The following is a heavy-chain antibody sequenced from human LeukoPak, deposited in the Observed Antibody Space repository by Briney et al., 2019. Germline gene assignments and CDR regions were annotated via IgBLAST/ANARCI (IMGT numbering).Heavy chain of an antibody. CDR1: GFTFTSYW. Sequence: GGSLRLSCAASGFTFTSYWMSWVRQAPGKGLEWVANIKQDGSEKYYVDSVMGRFTISRDNAHNSLYLQMNSLRAEDTAVYFCARDKVDGDSYFDSWGQGTLVTVSS. V-gene: IGHV3-7*01. CDR2: IKQDGSEK. D-gene: IGHD4-17*01. J-gene: IGHJ4*02. CDR3: ARDKVDGDSYFDS.